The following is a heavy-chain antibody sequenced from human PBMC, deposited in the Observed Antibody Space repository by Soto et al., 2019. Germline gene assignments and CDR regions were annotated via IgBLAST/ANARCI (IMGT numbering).Heavy chain of an antibody. V-gene: IGHV3-30*18. CDR3: AKDIQDNWNPGFDP. CDR1: GFTFSSYG. J-gene: IGHJ5*02. CDR2: ISYDGSNK. Sequence: PGGSLRLSCAASGFTFSSYGMHWVRHAPGKGLEWVAVISYDGSNKYYADSVKGRFTISRDNSKNTLYLQMNSLRAEDTAVYYCAKDIQDNWNPGFDPWGQGTLVTVSS. D-gene: IGHD1-20*01.